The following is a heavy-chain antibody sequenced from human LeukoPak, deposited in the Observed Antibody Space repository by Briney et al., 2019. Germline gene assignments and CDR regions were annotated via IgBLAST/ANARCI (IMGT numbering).Heavy chain of an antibody. Sequence: GASVKVSCKASGYTFTDHYIHWVRQAPGQGFEWMGWINPNTGGTDYAQKFQDRIAIRTYTSISTAYMELSRLRSDDTALYYCARDLATIDGIAWYYFENWGQGTLVTVS. V-gene: IGHV1-2*02. D-gene: IGHD5-12*01. CDR3: ARDLATIDGIAWYYFEN. CDR1: GYTFTDHY. J-gene: IGHJ4*02. CDR2: INPNTGGT.